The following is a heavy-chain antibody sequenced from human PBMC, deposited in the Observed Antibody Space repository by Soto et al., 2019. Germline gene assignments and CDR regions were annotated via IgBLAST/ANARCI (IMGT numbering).Heavy chain of an antibody. D-gene: IGHD6-13*01. J-gene: IGHJ4*02. CDR2: MSYDGTKQ. CDR3: AKEYGSTWIDH. CDR1: GFTFSTYG. Sequence: GGSLRLSCAASGFTFSTYGMHWVRQAPGKGLEWVAAMSYDGTKQYYVDSVKGRFTISRDNSRNTLFLQVNSLRDEDTAVYYCAKEYGSTWIDHWGQGTLVTVSS. V-gene: IGHV3-30*18.